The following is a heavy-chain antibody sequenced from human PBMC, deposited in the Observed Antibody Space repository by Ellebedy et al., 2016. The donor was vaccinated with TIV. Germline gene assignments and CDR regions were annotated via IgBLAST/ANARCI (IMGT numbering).Heavy chain of an antibody. V-gene: IGHV1-69*13. CDR2: IIPIFGTA. Sequence: SVKVSXXASGYTFTSYYMHWVRQAPGQGLEWMGGIIPIFGTANYAQKFQGRVTITADESTSTAYMELSSLRSEDTAVYYCARHSSGWYRRNYYYYGMDVWGQGTTVTVSS. J-gene: IGHJ6*02. CDR1: GYTFTSYY. D-gene: IGHD6-19*01. CDR3: ARHSSGWYRRNYYYYGMDV.